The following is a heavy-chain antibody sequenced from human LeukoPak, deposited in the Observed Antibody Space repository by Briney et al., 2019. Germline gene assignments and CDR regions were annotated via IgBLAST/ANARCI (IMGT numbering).Heavy chain of an antibody. CDR3: GSGTTPYYYYMDV. D-gene: IGHD6-25*01. CDR1: GYSFTSYW. J-gene: IGHJ6*03. Sequence: GESLKISCKSSGYSFTSYWIGWVRQMPGKGLEWMGIIYPGDSDTRYSPSFQGQVTISADKSISTAYLQWSSLKASDTAMYYCGSGTTPYYYYMDVWGKGTTVTVSS. CDR2: IYPGDSDT. V-gene: IGHV5-51*01.